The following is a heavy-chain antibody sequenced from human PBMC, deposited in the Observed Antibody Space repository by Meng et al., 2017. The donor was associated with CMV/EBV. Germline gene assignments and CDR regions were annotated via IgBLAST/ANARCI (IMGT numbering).Heavy chain of an antibody. CDR3: ASTMYSSWSVYY. Sequence: GSLRLSCTVSGGSISSYYWSWIRQPPGKGLEWIGYIYYSGSSNYNPSLKSRVTISVDTSKNQFSLKLSSVTAADTAVYYCASTMYSSWSVYYWGQGTLVTVSS. J-gene: IGHJ4*02. CDR1: GGSISSYY. CDR2: IYYSGSS. V-gene: IGHV4-59*01. D-gene: IGHD6-6*01.